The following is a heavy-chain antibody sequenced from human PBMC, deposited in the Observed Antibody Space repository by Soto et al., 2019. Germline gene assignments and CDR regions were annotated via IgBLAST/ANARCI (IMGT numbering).Heavy chain of an antibody. Sequence: ASVKVSFKVSGYTLTELSMHWVRQAPGKGLEWMGGFDPEDGETIYAQKFQGRVTMTEDTSTDTAYMELSSLRSEDTAVYYCATAYCSGGSCINWIDPWGQGTLVTVSS. J-gene: IGHJ5*02. CDR2: FDPEDGET. D-gene: IGHD2-15*01. CDR3: ATAYCSGGSCINWIDP. CDR1: GYTLTELS. V-gene: IGHV1-24*01.